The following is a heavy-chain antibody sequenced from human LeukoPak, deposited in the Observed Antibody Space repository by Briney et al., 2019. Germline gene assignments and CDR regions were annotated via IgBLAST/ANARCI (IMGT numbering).Heavy chain of an antibody. CDR3: ARDPSCGRSLYYYMDV. CDR2: ISGSGDNI. V-gene: IGHV3-48*01. CDR1: GFVFDYYA. Sequence: GGSLRLSCAASGFVFDYYAMNWVRQAPGKRLVWISYISGSGDNIQYADSVKGRFTISRGNAENSLYLQMNSLRAEDTAVYYCARDPSCGRSLYYYMDVWGKGTTVTVSS. J-gene: IGHJ6*03. D-gene: IGHD6-19*01.